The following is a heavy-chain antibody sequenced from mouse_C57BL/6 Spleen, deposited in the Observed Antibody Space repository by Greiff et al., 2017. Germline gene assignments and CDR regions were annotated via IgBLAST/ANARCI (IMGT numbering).Heavy chain of an antibody. CDR1: GYSITSGYY. CDR2: ISYDGSN. CDR3: ASLRYYFDY. J-gene: IGHJ2*01. Sequence: EVQLQESGPGLVKPSQSLSLTCSVTGYSITSGYYWNWIRQFPGNKLEWMDYISYDGSNNYNPSLKNRISITRDTSKNQFYLKLNSVTTEYTATYYCASLRYYFDYWGQGTTLTVSS. D-gene: IGHD1-1*01. V-gene: IGHV3-6*01.